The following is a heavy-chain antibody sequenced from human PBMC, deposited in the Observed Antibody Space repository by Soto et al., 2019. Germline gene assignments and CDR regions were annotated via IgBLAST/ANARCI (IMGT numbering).Heavy chain of an antibody. CDR3: ARLNSEKTYDSRGYVDY. D-gene: IGHD3-22*01. CDR2: ISYSGAT. J-gene: IGHJ4*02. V-gene: IGHV4-59*08. Sequence: SETLSLTCTVSGASISGYHWSWIRQFPGKGLECLGYISYSGATNYNPSLKSRITMSIDTSKNQFSLQLNSVTAAETAVYYCARLNSEKTYDSRGYVDYWGQGTLVTVSS. CDR1: GASISGYH.